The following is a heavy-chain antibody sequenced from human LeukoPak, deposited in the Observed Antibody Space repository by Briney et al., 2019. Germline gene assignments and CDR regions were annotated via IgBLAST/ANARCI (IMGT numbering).Heavy chain of an antibody. CDR1: GYTFTSYG. CDR2: ISAYNGNT. J-gene: IGHJ6*02. Sequence: ASVKASCKASGYTFTSYGISWVRQAPGQGLEWMGWISAYNGNTNYAQKLQGRVTMTTDTSTSTAYMELRSLRSDDTAVYYCASLTFVGATISYYYGMDVWGQGTTVTVSS. CDR3: ASLTFVGATISYYYGMDV. V-gene: IGHV1-18*01. D-gene: IGHD1-26*01.